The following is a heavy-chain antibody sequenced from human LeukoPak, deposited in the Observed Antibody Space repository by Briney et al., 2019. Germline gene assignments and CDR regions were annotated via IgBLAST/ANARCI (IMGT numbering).Heavy chain of an antibody. CDR2: IYYSGNT. CDR3: VRENYSSGWYGIIDY. Sequence: QASETLSLTCTVSGGSISNYYWSWIRKPPGKGLEWIGYIYYSGNTNYNPSLKSRVTISVDTSKNQFSLKLSSVTAADTAVYYCVRENYSSGWYGIIDYWGQGTLVTLSS. D-gene: IGHD6-19*01. J-gene: IGHJ4*02. CDR1: GGSISNYY. V-gene: IGHV4-59*01.